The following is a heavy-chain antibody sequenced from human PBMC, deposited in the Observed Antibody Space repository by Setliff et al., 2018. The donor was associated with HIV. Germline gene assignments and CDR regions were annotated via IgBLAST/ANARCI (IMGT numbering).Heavy chain of an antibody. D-gene: IGHD1-26*01. CDR1: GLTFSNYW. CDR3: ARDRGGSYTPLDF. V-gene: IGHV3-74*01. CDR2: IDSDGSDT. Sequence: PGGSLRLSCAASGLTFSNYWMHWVRQAPGKGLEWVSRIDSDGSDTNYADSVRGRFTISRDNARNSLYLQLNSLRAEDTAVYYCARDRGGSYTPLDFWGQGTLVTVSS. J-gene: IGHJ4*02.